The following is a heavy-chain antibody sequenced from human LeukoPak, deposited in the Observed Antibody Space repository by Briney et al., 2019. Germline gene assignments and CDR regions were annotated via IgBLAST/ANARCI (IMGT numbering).Heavy chain of an antibody. CDR3: ARFWSDCSSTSCYLNWFDP. CDR1: GFTFSSYA. J-gene: IGHJ5*02. D-gene: IGHD2-2*01. V-gene: IGHV3-30-3*01. CDR2: ISYDGSNK. Sequence: GGSLRLSCAASGFTFSSYAMHWVRQAPGKGLEWVAVISYDGSNKYYADSVKGRFTISRDNSKNTLYLQMNSLRAEDTAVYYCARFWSDCSSTSCYLNWFDPWGQGTLVTVSS.